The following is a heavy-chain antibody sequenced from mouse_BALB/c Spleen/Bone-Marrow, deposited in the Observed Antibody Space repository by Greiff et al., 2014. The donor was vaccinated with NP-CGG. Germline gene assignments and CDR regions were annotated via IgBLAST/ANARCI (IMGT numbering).Heavy chain of an antibody. D-gene: IGHD2-4*01. J-gene: IGHJ1*01. CDR3: ARRLRDWYFDV. Sequence: VQLVESGAELAKPGASVKMSCKASGYTFTTYWIHWVKQRPGQGLEWIGYINPSTGNTEYNQKFRDRATLTADKSSSTPYMQLRSLTSKDYAVYYCARRLRDWYFDVWGAGTTVTVSS. CDR1: GYTFTTYW. CDR2: INPSTGNT. V-gene: IGHV1-7*01.